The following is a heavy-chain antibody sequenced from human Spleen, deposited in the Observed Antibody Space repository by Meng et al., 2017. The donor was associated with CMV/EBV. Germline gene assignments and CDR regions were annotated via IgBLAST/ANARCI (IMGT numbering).Heavy chain of an antibody. CDR3: ARKYSTSSLDY. CDR2: ISYDGSNK. D-gene: IGHD6-6*01. J-gene: IGHJ4*02. Sequence: GESLKISCAASGFTFSSYATHWVRQAPGKGLEWVAVISYDGSNKYYADSVKGRFTISRDNSKNTLYLQMNSLRAEDTAVYYCARKYSTSSLDYWGQGTLVTVSS. CDR1: GFTFSSYA. V-gene: IGHV3-30-3*01.